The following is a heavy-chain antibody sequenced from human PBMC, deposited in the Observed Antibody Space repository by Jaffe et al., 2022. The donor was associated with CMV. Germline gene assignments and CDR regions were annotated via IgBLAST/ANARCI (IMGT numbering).Heavy chain of an antibody. CDR3: ARRQELVNYGDYFDY. J-gene: IGHJ4*02. CDR2: IYYSGST. CDR1: GGSISSSSYY. Sequence: QLQLQESGPGLVKPSETLSLTCTVSGGSISSSSYYWGWIRQPPGKGLEWIGSIYYSGSTYYNPSLKSRVTISVDTSKNQFSLKLSSVTAADTAVYYCARRQELVNYGDYFDYWGQGTLVTVSS. V-gene: IGHV4-39*01. D-gene: IGHD4-17*01.